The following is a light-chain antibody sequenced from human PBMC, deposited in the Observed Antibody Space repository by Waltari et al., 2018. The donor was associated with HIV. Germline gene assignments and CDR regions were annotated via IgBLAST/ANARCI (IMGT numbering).Light chain of an antibody. J-gene: IGKJ5*01. CDR2: GAS. CDR1: QSISNY. Sequence: DIQMTQSPSSLSAPVGDRVTIPCRASQSISNYLNWFQQKPGEAPKLLIYGASSLQSGVPSRFSGSGSGTDFTLTISSLELEDFATYFCQQTDSIPPTFGQGTRLEIK. CDR3: QQTDSIPPT. V-gene: IGKV1-39*01.